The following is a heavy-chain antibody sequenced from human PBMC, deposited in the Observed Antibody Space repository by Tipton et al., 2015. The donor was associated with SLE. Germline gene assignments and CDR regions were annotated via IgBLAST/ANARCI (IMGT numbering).Heavy chain of an antibody. J-gene: IGHJ3*02. Sequence: LRLSCTVSGGSISSHYWSWIRQPPGKGLEWIGYIYYSGSTNYNPSLKSRVTISVDKSKNQFSLKLSSVTAADTAVYYCARDLGSSSDAFDIWGQGTMVTVSS. D-gene: IGHD6-6*01. V-gene: IGHV4-59*11. CDR1: GGSISSHY. CDR3: ARDLGSSSDAFDI. CDR2: IYYSGST.